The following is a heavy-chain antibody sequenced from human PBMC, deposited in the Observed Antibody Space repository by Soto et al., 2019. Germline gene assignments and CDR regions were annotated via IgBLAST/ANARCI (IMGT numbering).Heavy chain of an antibody. CDR1: GFSLSKYK. V-gene: IGHV3-21*01. CDR2: ITGDSSYT. CDR3: SRDFINDIYTGGFDP. Sequence: EVQLVESGGGMVKPGGSLRLSCAASGFSLSKYKMNWVRQAPGKGLEWVSSITGDSSYTYYADSGKGRFTISRDNANNSLYLEMNTVGAEDTDMYYCSRDFINDIYTGGFDPWGQGTLVTVSS. D-gene: IGHD3-9*01. J-gene: IGHJ5*02.